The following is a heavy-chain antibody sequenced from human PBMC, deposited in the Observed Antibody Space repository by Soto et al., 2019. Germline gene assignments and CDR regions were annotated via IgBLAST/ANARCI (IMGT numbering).Heavy chain of an antibody. V-gene: IGHV4-59*01. CDR1: GGSISSYY. Sequence: SETLSLTCTVSGGSISSYYWSWIRQPPGKGLEWIGYIYYSGSTNYNPSLKSRVTISVDTSKNQFSLKLSSVTAADTAVYYCARAFGLRLLEWPHRRNWFDPWGPGTLVTVSS. CDR3: ARAFGLRLLEWPHRRNWFDP. CDR2: IYYSGST. D-gene: IGHD3-3*01. J-gene: IGHJ5*02.